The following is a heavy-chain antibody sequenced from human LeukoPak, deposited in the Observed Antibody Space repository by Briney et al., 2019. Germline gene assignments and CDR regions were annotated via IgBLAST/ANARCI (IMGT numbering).Heavy chain of an antibody. J-gene: IGHJ6*03. CDR3: AKAYTIFGEVIFQYHYMDV. CDR2: IRPSGDNT. D-gene: IGHD3-3*01. CDR1: GFTFSSYD. Sequence: GGALRLSCAASGFTFSSYDMTWVRQAPGRGLEWVSSIRPSGDNTYYGDSVKGRFTISRDNAKNSLYLQMNSLRVEDTAVYYCAKAYTIFGEVIFQYHYMDVWGKGTTVTASS. V-gene: IGHV3-21*01.